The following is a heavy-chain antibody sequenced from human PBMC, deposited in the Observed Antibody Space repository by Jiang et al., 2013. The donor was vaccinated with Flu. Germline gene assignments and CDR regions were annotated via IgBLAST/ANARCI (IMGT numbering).Heavy chain of an antibody. D-gene: IGHD4-11*01. J-gene: IGHJ6*02. Sequence: SGAEVKKPGSSVKVSCKASGGTFSSYAISWVRQAPGQGLEWMGGIIPIFGTANYAQKFQGRVTITADESTSTAYMELSSLRSEDTAVYYCARGGDSNLRVGYELTGLYYYYGMDVWGQGTTVTVSS. V-gene: IGHV1-69*01. CDR2: IIPIFGTA. CDR1: GGTFSSYA. CDR3: ARGGDSNLRVGYELTGLYYYYGMDV.